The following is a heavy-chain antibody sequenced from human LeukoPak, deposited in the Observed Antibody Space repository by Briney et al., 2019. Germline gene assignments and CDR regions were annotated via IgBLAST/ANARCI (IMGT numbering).Heavy chain of an antibody. J-gene: IGHJ4*02. CDR3: ARTEPSGTTSH. V-gene: IGHV4-4*07. CDR2: VYSSGST. CDR1: GGSISSYY. Sequence: KPSETLSLTCTVSGGSISSYYWSWIRQPAGKGLEWIGRVYSSGSTNYNPSLKSRVTLSVDTSRNQFSLSLRSMTAADTAVYYCARTEPSGTTSHWGQGTLVTVSS. D-gene: IGHD1-1*01.